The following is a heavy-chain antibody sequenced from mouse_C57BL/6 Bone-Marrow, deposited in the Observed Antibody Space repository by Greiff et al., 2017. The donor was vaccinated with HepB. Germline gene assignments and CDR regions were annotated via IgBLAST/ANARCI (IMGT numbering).Heavy chain of an antibody. CDR1: GFTFSSYA. D-gene: IGHD2-1*01. CDR2: ISDGGSYT. J-gene: IGHJ2*01. Sequence: EVMLVESGGGLVKPGGSLKLSCAASGFTFSSYAMSWVRQTPEKRLEWVATISDGGSYTYYPDNVKGRFTISRDNAKNTLFLQMTSLRSEDTAMYYCARPYGNYVLYYFDYWGQGTTLTVSS. CDR3: ARPYGNYVLYYFDY. V-gene: IGHV5-4*03.